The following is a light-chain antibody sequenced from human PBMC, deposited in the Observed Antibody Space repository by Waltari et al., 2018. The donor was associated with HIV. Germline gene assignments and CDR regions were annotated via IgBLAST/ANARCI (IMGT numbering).Light chain of an antibody. V-gene: IGLV1-44*01. CDR1: SSNIGTNT. CDR3: AAWDVSLSGLWV. J-gene: IGLJ3*02. Sequence: TPGQTVTISCSGSSSNIGTNTVNWYQQLPGTAPKLLIYHNHQRPSGVPDRFSGSKSGTSASLAISGLQSEDEAAYYCAAWDVSLSGLWVFGGGTKLTVL. CDR2: HNH.